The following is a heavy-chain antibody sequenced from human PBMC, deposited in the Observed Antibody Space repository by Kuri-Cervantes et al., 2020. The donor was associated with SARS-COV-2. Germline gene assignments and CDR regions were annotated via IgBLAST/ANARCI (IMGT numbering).Heavy chain of an antibody. CDR1: GYSISSGYY. J-gene: IGHJ6*03. V-gene: IGHV4-38-2*02. D-gene: IGHD3-3*01. Sequence: GSLRLSCTVSGYSISSGYYWGWIRQPPGKGLEWIGSIYHSGSTYYNPSLKSRVTMSVDTSKNQFSLKLSSVTAADTAVYYCARGSYDFWSGFLGKTDYMDVWGKGTTVTVSS. CDR2: IYHSGST. CDR3: ARGSYDFWSGFLGKTDYMDV.